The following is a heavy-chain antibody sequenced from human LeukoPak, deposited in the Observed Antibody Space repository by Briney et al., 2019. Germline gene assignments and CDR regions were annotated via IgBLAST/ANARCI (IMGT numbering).Heavy chain of an antibody. Sequence: GGSLRLSCAASGFTFSSYWMHWVRQAPGKGLVWVSPINSDGSRISNSDFVKGRFTISRDNAKNTLYLQMNSLRAEDTAVYYCARNPGGGYDYWGQGTLVTVSS. CDR1: GFTFSSYW. J-gene: IGHJ4*02. CDR3: ARNPGGGYDY. CDR2: INSDGSRI. V-gene: IGHV3-74*01. D-gene: IGHD3-16*01.